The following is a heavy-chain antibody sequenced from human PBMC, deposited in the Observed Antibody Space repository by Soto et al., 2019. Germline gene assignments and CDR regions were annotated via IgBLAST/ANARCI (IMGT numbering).Heavy chain of an antibody. J-gene: IGHJ2*01. CDR2: IYYSGST. D-gene: IGHD3-22*01. Sequence: QVQLQESGPGLVKPSQTLSLTCTVSGGSISSGDYYWSWIRQPPGKGLEWIGYIYYSGSTYYNPSLQRRVTISVDTSKNQFSLKLSSVTAADTAVYYCARDAGDYYDSSCNPWYFDLWGRGTLVTVSS. CDR3: ARDAGDYYDSSCNPWYFDL. CDR1: GGSISSGDYY. V-gene: IGHV4-30-4*01.